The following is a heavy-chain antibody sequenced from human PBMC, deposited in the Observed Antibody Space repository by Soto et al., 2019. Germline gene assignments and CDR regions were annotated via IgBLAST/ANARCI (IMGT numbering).Heavy chain of an antibody. J-gene: IGHJ5*02. CDR1: GFIFENFG. CDR3: AKNQGVELVPLATVDWFDP. D-gene: IGHD1-26*01. V-gene: IGHV3-23*01. CDR2: ISGSGFKK. Sequence: GGSLRLSCPPSGFIFENFGMSWVRQAPGKGLDWISSISGSGFKKYYADSVKGRFTISRDNSKSTVYLELNNLSAEDTAVYHCAKNQGVELVPLATVDWFDPWGQGSVLTASS.